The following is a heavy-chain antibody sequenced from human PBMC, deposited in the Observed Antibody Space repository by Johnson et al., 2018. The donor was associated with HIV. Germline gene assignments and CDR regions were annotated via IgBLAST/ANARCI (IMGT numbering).Heavy chain of an antibody. CDR1: GFTFDDFA. Sequence: VQLVESGGGLVQPGRYLRLSCAASGFTFDDFAMHWVRQVPGKGLEWVSGISWNSGSIGYADSVKGRFTISRDNAENSLYLQMNSLTAEDTALYYCARDHIRHNSRLSGDVGAFDIRGQGTMVSGPS. CDR3: ARDHIRHNSRLSGDVGAFDI. CDR2: ISWNSGSI. J-gene: IGHJ3*02. D-gene: IGHD7-27*01. V-gene: IGHV3-9*01.